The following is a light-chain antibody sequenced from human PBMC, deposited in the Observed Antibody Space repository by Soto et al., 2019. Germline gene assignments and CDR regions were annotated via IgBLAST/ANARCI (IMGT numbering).Light chain of an antibody. J-gene: IGKJ1*01. CDR3: QQYKNWHRT. CDR1: QSVRSN. CDR2: GAS. V-gene: IGKV3-15*01. Sequence: EIVMTQSPATLSVSPGERATLSCRASQSVRSNLAWYQQKPGQAPRLLIYGASTMATGVPARFSGSGSGTDFTLIISSLQSEDFAVYFCQQYKNWHRTFGQGTKVEIK.